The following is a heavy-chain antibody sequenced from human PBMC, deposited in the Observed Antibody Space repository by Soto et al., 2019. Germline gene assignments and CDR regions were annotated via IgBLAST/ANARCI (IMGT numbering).Heavy chain of an antibody. CDR3: ARGGVCSGGSCYSKSVYYYGMDV. CDR2: IIPIFGTA. V-gene: IGHV1-69*01. Sequence: QVQLVQSGAEVKKPGSSVKVSCKASEGTFSSYAISWVRQAPGQGLEWMGGIIPIFGTANYAQKFQGRVKITADESTSTAYMELSSLRSEDTAVYYCARGGVCSGGSCYSKSVYYYGMDVWGQGTTVTVSS. J-gene: IGHJ6*02. D-gene: IGHD2-15*01. CDR1: EGTFSSYA.